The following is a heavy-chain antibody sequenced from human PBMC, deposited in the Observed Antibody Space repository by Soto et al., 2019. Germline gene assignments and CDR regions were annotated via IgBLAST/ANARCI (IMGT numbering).Heavy chain of an antibody. D-gene: IGHD3-3*01. J-gene: IGHJ4*02. Sequence: ASVKVSCTASGYTFTSYARHWVRQAPGQRLEWMGWINAGNGNTKYSQKFQGRVTITGDTSASTAYMELSSLRSEDTAVYYCARDLGTIFGVAMGYWGQGTLVTVSS. CDR3: ARDLGTIFGVAMGY. CDR2: INAGNGNT. CDR1: GYTFTSYA. V-gene: IGHV1-3*01.